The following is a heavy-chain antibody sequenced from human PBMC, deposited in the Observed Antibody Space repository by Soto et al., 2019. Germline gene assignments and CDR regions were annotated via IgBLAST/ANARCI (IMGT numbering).Heavy chain of an antibody. J-gene: IGHJ4*02. V-gene: IGHV3-7*03. CDR2: INVDGGEI. Sequence: VLLVEPGGGLVQPGGPLRLSCEASGFIFRTSWMTCVRQPPGKGLGWVASINVDGGEIYYVGSVRGRFTVSRDNAKSALYLPMNSLRGEDTAVYYCARDVGTNALNYWGQGTLVTVSS. D-gene: IGHD1-1*01. CDR1: GFIFRTSW. CDR3: ARDVGTNALNY.